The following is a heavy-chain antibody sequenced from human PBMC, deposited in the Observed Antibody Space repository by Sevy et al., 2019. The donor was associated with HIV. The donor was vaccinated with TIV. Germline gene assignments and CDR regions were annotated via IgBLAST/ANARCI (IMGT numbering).Heavy chain of an antibody. V-gene: IGHV3-48*03. CDR2: ISSSGSTI. CDR1: GFTFSSYE. CDR3: ARDHVGPGADSYYYYGMDV. D-gene: IGHD3-10*01. J-gene: IGHJ6*02. Sequence: GGSLRLSCAASGFTFSSYEMNWVRQAPGKGLEWVSYISSSGSTIYYADSVKGRFTISRDNAKNSLYLKMNSLRAEDTAVYYCARDHVGPGADSYYYYGMDVWGQGTTVTVSS.